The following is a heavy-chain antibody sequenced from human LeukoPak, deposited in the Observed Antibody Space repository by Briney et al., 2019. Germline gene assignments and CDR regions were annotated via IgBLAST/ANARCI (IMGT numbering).Heavy chain of an antibody. J-gene: IGHJ3*02. Sequence: ETLSLTCTVSGGSISSSSYYWGWIRQPPGKGLEWIGSIYYSGSTYYNPSLKSRVTISVDTSKNQFSLKLSSVTAADTAVYYCARRVAYCGGDCYPDAFDIWGQGTMVTVSS. CDR2: IYYSGST. D-gene: IGHD2-21*02. CDR1: GGSISSSSYY. V-gene: IGHV4-39*01. CDR3: ARRVAYCGGDCYPDAFDI.